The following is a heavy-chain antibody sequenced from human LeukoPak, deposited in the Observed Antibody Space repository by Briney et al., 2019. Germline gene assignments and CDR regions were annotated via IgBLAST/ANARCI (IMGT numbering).Heavy chain of an antibody. CDR3: AKEESGSVHMDV. J-gene: IGHJ6*02. D-gene: IGHD3-10*01. CDR1: GDSINTFY. Sequence: PSETLSLTCTVSGDSINTFYWSWVRQSPGKGLEWIAYIHYSGTTKYNPSLKSRVTISIDTSKNQVSLKLNSVTAADTAVYYCAKEESGSVHMDVWGQGTTVTVSS. CDR2: IHYSGTT. V-gene: IGHV4-59*01.